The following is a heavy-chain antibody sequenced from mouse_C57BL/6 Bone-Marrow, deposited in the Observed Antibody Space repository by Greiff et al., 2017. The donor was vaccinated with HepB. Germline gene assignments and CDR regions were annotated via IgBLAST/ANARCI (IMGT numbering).Heavy chain of an antibody. CDR2: IYPGSGST. J-gene: IGHJ1*03. V-gene: IGHV1-55*01. D-gene: IGHD2-3*01. CDR3: ARSRVVTWYFDV. CDR1: GYTFTSYW. Sequence: QVQLQQPGAELVKPGASVKMSCKASGYTFTSYWITWVKQRPGQGLEWIGDIYPGSGSTNYNEKFKSKATLTVDTSSSTAYMQLSSLTSEDSAVYYCARSRVVTWYFDVWGTGTTVTVSS.